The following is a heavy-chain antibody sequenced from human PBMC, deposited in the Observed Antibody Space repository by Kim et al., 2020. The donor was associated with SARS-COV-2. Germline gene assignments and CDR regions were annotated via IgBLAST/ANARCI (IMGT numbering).Heavy chain of an antibody. V-gene: IGHV1-69*13. CDR2: IIPIFGTA. CDR1: GGTFSSYA. Sequence: SVKVSCKASGGTFSSYAISWVRQAPGQGLEWMGGIIPIFGTANYAQKFQGRVTITADESTSTAYMELSSLRSEDTAVYYCAMNPGYSSSCWVCRQENWFDPWGQGTLVTVSS. D-gene: IGHD6-13*01. CDR3: AMNPGYSSSCWVCRQENWFDP. J-gene: IGHJ5*02.